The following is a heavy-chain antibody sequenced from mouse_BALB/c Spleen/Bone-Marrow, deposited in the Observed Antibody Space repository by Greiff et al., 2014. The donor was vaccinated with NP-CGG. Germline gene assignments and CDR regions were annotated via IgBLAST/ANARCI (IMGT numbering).Heavy chain of an antibody. CDR3: ARYDGPAWFAY. CDR2: INPSNGRA. Sequence: QVQLQQPGAELVKPGASVKLSCKASGYTFTSYWIHWVKLRPGRGLEWIGEINPSNGRANYNEKFKNKATLTVDKSSSTAYIQLSSLTSEDSAVYYCARYDGPAWFAYWGQGTLVTVS. V-gene: IGHV1S81*02. CDR1: GYTFTSYW. D-gene: IGHD2-3*01. J-gene: IGHJ3*01.